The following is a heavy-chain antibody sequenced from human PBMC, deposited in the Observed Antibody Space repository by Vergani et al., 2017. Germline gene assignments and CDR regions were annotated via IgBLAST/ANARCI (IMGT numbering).Heavy chain of an antibody. Sequence: QVQLQESGPGLVKPSQTLSLTCTVSGGSISSGGYYWSWIRQHPGKGLEWIGYIYYSGSTYYNPSLKSRVTISVDTSKNQFSLKLSSVTAADTAVYYCARGGSGYDPMHYYNYYMDVWGKGTTVTVSS. V-gene: IGHV4-31*03. CDR2: IYYSGST. CDR3: ARGGSGYDPMHYYNYYMDV. J-gene: IGHJ6*03. CDR1: GGSISSGGYY. D-gene: IGHD5-12*01.